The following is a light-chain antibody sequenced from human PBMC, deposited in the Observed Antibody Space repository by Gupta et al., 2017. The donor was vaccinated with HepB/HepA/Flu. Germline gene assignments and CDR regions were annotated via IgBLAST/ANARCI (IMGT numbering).Light chain of an antibody. CDR3: SAYTSRNTLL. V-gene: IGLV2-14*01. CDR1: SSDVGYYNY. J-gene: IGLJ2*01. CDR2: DVS. Sequence: QSALTQPASVSGSPGQSVTISCSGTSSDVGYYNYVSWYQQYPGKAPKLMIYDVSYRPSGVSKRCSGSKSANTASLTISGLQAEDEADYYCSAYTSRNTLLFGGGTKLTVL.